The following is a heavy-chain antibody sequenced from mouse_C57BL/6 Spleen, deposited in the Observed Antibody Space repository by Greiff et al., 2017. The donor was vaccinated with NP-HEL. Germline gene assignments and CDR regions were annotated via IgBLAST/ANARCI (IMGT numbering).Heavy chain of an antibody. CDR1: GYTFTDHT. CDR3: ARTVRRYSWFAY. Sequence: QVQLQQSDAELVKPGASVKISCKVSGYTFTDHTIHWMKQRPEQGLEWIGYIYPSDGSTKYNEKFKGKATLTADKSTSPAYIQLNRLTSEDSAVYFCARTVRRYSWFAYWGQGTLVTVSA. CDR2: IYPSDGST. V-gene: IGHV1-78*01. J-gene: IGHJ3*01. D-gene: IGHD1-1*01.